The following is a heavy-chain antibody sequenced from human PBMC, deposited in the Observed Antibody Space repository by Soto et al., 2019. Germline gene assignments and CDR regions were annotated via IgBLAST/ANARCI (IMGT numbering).Heavy chain of an antibody. CDR2: ISSSGSTI. J-gene: IGHJ4*02. D-gene: IGHD6-13*01. V-gene: IGHV3-48*03. Sequence: GGSLRLSCAASGFTFSSYEMNWVRQAQGKGLEWVSYISSSGSTIYYADSVKGRFTISRDNAKNSLYLQINSLRAEDTAVYYCARVKAAADLDYWGQGTLVTVSS. CDR1: GFTFSSYE. CDR3: ARVKAAADLDY.